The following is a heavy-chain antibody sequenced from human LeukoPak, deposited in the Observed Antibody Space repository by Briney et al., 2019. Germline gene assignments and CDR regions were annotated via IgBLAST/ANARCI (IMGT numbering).Heavy chain of an antibody. D-gene: IGHD3-22*01. CDR1: GYTFTSYY. CDR3: ARRNYYDSSGYPFDY. J-gene: IGHJ4*02. V-gene: IGHV1-46*01. CDR2: INPSGGST. Sequence: EASVKVSCNASGYTFTSYYMHWVRQAPGQGLEWMGIINPSGGSTSYAQKFQGRVTMTRDTSTSTVYMELSSLRSEDTAVYYCARRNYYDSSGYPFDYWGQGTLVTVSS.